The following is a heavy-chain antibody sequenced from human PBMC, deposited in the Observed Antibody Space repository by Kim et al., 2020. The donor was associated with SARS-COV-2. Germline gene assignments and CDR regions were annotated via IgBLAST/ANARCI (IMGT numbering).Heavy chain of an antibody. CDR2: ISYDGSNK. Sequence: GGSLRLSCAASGFTFSSYGMHWVRQAPGKGLEWVAVISYDGSNKYYADSVKGRFTISRDNSKNTLYLQMNSLRAEDTAVYYCAKIPLPRSPSAFDIWGQGTMVTVSS. D-gene: IGHD2-2*01. J-gene: IGHJ3*02. CDR1: GFTFSSYG. V-gene: IGHV3-30*18. CDR3: AKIPLPRSPSAFDI.